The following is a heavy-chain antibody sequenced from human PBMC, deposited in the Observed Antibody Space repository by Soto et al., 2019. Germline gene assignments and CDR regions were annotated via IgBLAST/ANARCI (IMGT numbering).Heavy chain of an antibody. D-gene: IGHD4-4*01. Sequence: KASETLSLTCAVYGGSFSGYYWNWIRQPPGKGLEWIGEINHSGSTKYNPSLSSRVTISSDTSKSHLSLRLSSVTAADTAVYYCAKGDYSSNMDVWGQGTTVTVSS. CDR3: AKGDYSSNMDV. CDR1: GGSFSGYY. CDR2: INHSGST. V-gene: IGHV4-34*01. J-gene: IGHJ6*02.